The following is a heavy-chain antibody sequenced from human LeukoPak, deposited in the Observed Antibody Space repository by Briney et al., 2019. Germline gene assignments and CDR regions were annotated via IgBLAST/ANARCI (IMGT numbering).Heavy chain of an antibody. CDR3: ARHLAYDFWSGPSPSFDY. Sequence: SETLSPTCSVSGGSLSSRNYYWGWIRQPPGKGLEWIGSISYSGSTYYNPSLQSRVTILVDTSKNQFSLRASSVTAADTALYYCARHLAYDFWSGPSPSFDYWGQGALVTVSS. CDR2: ISYSGST. CDR1: GGSLSSRNYY. D-gene: IGHD3-3*01. J-gene: IGHJ4*02. V-gene: IGHV4-39*01.